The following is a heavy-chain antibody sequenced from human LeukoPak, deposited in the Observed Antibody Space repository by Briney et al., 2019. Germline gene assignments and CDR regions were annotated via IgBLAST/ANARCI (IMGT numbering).Heavy chain of an antibody. CDR3: ARVRRTYYYYMDV. Sequence: IPSGTLSLTCAVYGGSFSDYYWNWIRQSTGKGLEWIGEINLRGSTTYNPSLKSRVTISLDASKSQLSLKLSSVTAADTAVYYCARVRRTYYYYMDVWGKGTTVTVSS. CDR2: INLRGST. CDR1: GGSFSDYY. V-gene: IGHV4-34*01. J-gene: IGHJ6*03.